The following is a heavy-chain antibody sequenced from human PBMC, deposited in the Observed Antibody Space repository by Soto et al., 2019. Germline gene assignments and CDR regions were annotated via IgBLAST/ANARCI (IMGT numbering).Heavy chain of an antibody. CDR2: ISPYSGYT. CDR1: GYNXMKYG. V-gene: IGHV1-18*01. CDR3: AREATVLIPAAQPSRFDP. J-gene: IGHJ5*02. Sequence: SXKVSYMGLGYNXMKYGIDLVRQAPGQGLEWVGWISPYSGYTHSAQKFYGRLTLTTDTAAATAYMELSVLRSSDTSVYYCAREATVLIPAAQPSRFDPWGQGTLVTVS. D-gene: IGHD2-2*01.